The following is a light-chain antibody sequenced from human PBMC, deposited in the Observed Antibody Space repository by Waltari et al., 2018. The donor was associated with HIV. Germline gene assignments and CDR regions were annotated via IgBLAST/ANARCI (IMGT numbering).Light chain of an antibody. J-gene: IGKJ2*01. Sequence: DIVMTQSPDSLAVSLGERATINCKSSQSVLYSSNNKDYLSWYQQKPGQPPKLLIYWAPTRESAVPDRFSGSGSGTAFTLTISRLQDEAVSDYHCHQYYRPPDTFGQGTKLEIK. CDR3: HQYYRPPDT. V-gene: IGKV4-1*01. CDR1: QSVLYSSNNKDY. CDR2: WAP.